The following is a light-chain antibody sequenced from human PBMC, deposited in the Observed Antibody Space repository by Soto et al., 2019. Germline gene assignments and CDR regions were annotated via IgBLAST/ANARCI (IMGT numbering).Light chain of an antibody. CDR2: DAS. J-gene: IGKJ4*01. CDR3: LQYSDYPLT. CDR1: QSISTW. Sequence: IQLTRGDLRLSASVEDSVTTTCRASQSISTWLAWYQQKPGKAPKLLIYDASSLESGVPSRFSGSGSGTEFTLTISGLQPEDFAAYFCLQYSDYPLTFGGGTKVDIK. V-gene: IGKV1-5*01.